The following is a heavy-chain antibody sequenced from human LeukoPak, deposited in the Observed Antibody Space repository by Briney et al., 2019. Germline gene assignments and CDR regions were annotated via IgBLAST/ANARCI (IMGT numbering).Heavy chain of an antibody. Sequence: SETLSLTCTVSGGSISSSSYYWGWIRQPPGKGLEGIGSIYYSGRTYYHPSIKSRVTISVDTSKNQFSLKLSSVTAADTAVYYCARQGYSYGGTDYWGQGTLVTGSS. J-gene: IGHJ4*02. D-gene: IGHD5-18*01. CDR2: IYYSGRT. CDR1: GGSISSSSYY. V-gene: IGHV4-39*01. CDR3: ARQGYSYGGTDY.